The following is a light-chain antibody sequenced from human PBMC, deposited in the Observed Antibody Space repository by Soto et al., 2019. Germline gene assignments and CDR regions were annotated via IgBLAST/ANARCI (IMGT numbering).Light chain of an antibody. Sequence: EIVMTQSPATLSVSPGERATLSCRASQSISNSLAWYQQKPGQAPRLLIYNTYTRATGVPASFSGSGSGTEFTLTITSPLSEDFAVYYCQQYNNWPRTFGQGTKVEIQ. V-gene: IGKV3-15*01. CDR3: QQYNNWPRT. CDR1: QSISNS. J-gene: IGKJ1*01. CDR2: NTY.